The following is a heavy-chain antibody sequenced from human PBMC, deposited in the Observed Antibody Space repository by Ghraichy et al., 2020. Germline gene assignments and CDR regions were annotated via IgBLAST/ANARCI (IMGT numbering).Heavy chain of an antibody. D-gene: IGHD2-21*01. CDR3: ARHPKGENWFDP. CDR1: GGSLSSSTYF. Sequence: SETLSLTCTVSGGSLSSSTYFWDWIRQPPGKGLEWLGNINYSGTTYYIPSLKSRVSFSVDTSKNQFSLKLSSVTAADTAIYYCARHPKGENWFDPWGQGILVTVSS. CDR2: INYSGTT. J-gene: IGHJ5*02. V-gene: IGHV4-39*01.